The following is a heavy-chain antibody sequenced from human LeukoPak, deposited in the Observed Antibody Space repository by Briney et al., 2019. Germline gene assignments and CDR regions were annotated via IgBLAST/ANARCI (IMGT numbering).Heavy chain of an antibody. Sequence: SETLSLTCTVSGGSISSGSYYWSWIRQPAGKGLERIGRVYTSETTKYNPSNYNPSLKSRVTISADTSKNQFSLKLTSVTAADTAVYYCARTCSGVTCSSGGRFDPWGQGTLVTVSS. CDR1: GGSISSGSYY. CDR3: ARTCSGVTCSSGGRFDP. V-gene: IGHV4-61*02. CDR2: VYTSETTKYNPS. J-gene: IGHJ5*02. D-gene: IGHD2-15*01.